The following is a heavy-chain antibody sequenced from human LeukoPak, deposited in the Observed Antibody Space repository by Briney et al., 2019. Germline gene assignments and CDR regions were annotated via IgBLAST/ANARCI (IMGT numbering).Heavy chain of an antibody. CDR1: VFIFRNYA. CDR3: AKDAGPSGEGATPAD. Sequence: PGGSLRLSCVASVFIFRNYAMTWLRQAPGKGLEWVSPIRHNGETTYFEDSVKGRFIISRDNTKNTLYLHMNSLRAEDTAVYFCAKDAGPSGEGATPADWGQGTLVTVSS. CDR2: IRHNGETT. V-gene: IGHV3-23*01. D-gene: IGHD1-26*01. J-gene: IGHJ4*02.